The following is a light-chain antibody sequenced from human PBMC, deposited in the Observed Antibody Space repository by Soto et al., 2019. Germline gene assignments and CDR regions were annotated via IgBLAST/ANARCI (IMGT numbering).Light chain of an antibody. J-gene: IGKJ3*01. CDR2: LGS. CDR1: QSLLHSNGNNY. CDR3: AAWDDSLNVV. V-gene: IGKV2-28*01. Sequence: DIVMTQSPLSLPVTPGEPASISCRSNQSLLHSNGNNYLDWYLQKPGQSPQLLIYLGSNRASGVPDRFSGSGSGTSASLAISGLQSEDEADYYCAAWDDSLNVVFGTGT.